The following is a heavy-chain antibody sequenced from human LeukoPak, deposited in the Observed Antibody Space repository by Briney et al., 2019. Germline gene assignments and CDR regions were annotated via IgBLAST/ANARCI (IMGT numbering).Heavy chain of an antibody. J-gene: IGHJ4*02. V-gene: IGHV4-38-2*02. Sequence: SETLSLTCAVSGYAISSAYFWGWIRQPPGKGLEWIGTIYHSGSTYYNPSLKSRVTISVDTSKNQFSLRLRSVTAADTAVYHCARDAQGFDYWGQGILVTVSS. CDR2: IYHSGST. CDR1: GYAISSAYF. CDR3: ARDAQGFDY.